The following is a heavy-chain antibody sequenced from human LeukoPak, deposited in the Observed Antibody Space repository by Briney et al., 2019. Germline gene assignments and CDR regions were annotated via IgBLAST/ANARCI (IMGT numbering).Heavy chain of an antibody. CDR2: INGVGDNT. J-gene: IGHJ4*02. CDR3: AKVSVCYGCYLDY. D-gene: IGHD3-16*01. V-gene: IGHV3-23*01. Sequence: GGSLRLSCAASGYTFSSHGLTWVRQAPGNGLDWVSTINGVGDNTYYAETVKGRFTISRDNSKNTLYMQMHSLRAEDTAIYYCAKVSVCYGCYLDYWGQGTLVIVS. CDR1: GYTFSSHG.